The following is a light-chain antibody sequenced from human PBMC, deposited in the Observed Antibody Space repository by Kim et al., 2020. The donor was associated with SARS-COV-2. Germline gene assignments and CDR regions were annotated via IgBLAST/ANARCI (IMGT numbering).Light chain of an antibody. V-gene: IGLV2-14*01. CDR3: SSYIRGSTNYV. CDR2: EVS. CDR1: SSDVGGYKY. J-gene: IGLJ1*01. Sequence: QSALTQPASVSGSPGQSITISCTGTSSDVGGYKYVPWYQQHPGKAPKLVIYEVSNRPSGVSNRFSGSKSGNTASLTISGLQAEDEADYYCSSYIRGSTNYVFGTGTKVTVL.